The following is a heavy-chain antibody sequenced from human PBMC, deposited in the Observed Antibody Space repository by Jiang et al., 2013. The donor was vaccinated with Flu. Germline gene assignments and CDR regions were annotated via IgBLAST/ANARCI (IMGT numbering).Heavy chain of an antibody. Sequence: SNYYWNWIRQPPREGTGVDWICLSQWEYRLQPLPSKSRVTISADTSKNQFSLKLKSVTAADTAVYYCARRGHSYGSTFYYYGMEVWGKGTTVTVSS. J-gene: IGHJ6*04. CDR3: ARRGHSYGSTFYYYGMEV. CDR1: SNYY. CDR2: LSQWEY. V-gene: IGHV4-59*08. D-gene: IGHD5-18*01.